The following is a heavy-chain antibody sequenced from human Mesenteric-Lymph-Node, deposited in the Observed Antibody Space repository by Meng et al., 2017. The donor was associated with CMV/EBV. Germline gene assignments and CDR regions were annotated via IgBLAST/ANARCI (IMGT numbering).Heavy chain of an antibody. V-gene: IGHV1-69*10. Sequence: SVKVSCKASGYTFTSYNMHWVRQAPGQGLEWMGGIIPILGIANYAQKFQGRVTITADKSTSTAYMELSSLRSEDTAVYYCARNRGLIYSGYDPFWAFDIWGQGTMVTVSS. CDR2: IIPILGIA. D-gene: IGHD5-12*01. CDR1: GYTFTSYN. J-gene: IGHJ3*02. CDR3: ARNRGLIYSGYDPFWAFDI.